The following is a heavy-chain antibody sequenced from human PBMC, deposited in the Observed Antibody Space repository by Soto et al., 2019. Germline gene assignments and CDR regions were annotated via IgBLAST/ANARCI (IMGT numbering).Heavy chain of an antibody. J-gene: IGHJ1*01. CDR3: AREAGIVAVPITTPAEYFQH. Sequence: QVQLVQSGAEVKKPGSSVKVSCKASGGTFSSYAISWVRQAPGQGLEWMGGIIPIFGTANYAQKFQGRVTITADESTSTAYMELSSLRSEDTAVYYCAREAGIVAVPITTPAEYFQHWGQGTLVTVSS. V-gene: IGHV1-69*12. CDR1: GGTFSSYA. D-gene: IGHD5-12*01. CDR2: IIPIFGTA.